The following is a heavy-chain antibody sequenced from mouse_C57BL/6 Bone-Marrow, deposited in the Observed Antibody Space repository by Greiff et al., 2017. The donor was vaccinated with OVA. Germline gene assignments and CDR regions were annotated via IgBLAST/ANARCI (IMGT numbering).Heavy chain of an antibody. CDR3: ARLNYGSSYFDY. CDR2: IDPSDSET. D-gene: IGHD1-1*01. V-gene: IGHV1-52*01. Sequence: VQLQQPGAELVRPGSSVKLSCKASGYTFTSYWMHWVKQRPIQGLEWIGNIDPSDSETHYNQKFKDKATLTVDKSSSTAYMQLSSLTSEDSAVYYCARLNYGSSYFDYWGQGTTLTVSS. J-gene: IGHJ2*01. CDR1: GYTFTSYW.